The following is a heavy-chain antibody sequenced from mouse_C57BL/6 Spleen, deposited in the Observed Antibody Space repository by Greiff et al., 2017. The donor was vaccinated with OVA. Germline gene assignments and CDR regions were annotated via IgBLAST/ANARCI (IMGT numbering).Heavy chain of an antibody. D-gene: IGHD1-1*01. CDR2: INPYNGDT. CDR1: GYSFTGYF. Sequence: EVQVVESGPELVKPGDSVKISCKASGYSFTGYFMNWVMQSHGKSLEWIGRINPYNGDTFYNQKFKGKATLTVDKSSSTAHMELRSLTSEDSAVYYCARNGNYAMDYWGQGTSVTVSS. J-gene: IGHJ4*01. CDR3: ARNGNYAMDY. V-gene: IGHV1-20*01.